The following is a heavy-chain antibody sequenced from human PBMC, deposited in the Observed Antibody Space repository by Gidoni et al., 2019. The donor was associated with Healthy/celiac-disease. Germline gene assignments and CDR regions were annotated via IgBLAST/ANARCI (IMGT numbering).Heavy chain of an antibody. V-gene: IGHV4-4*02. CDR1: GGSISSSNW. CDR2: IYHSGST. Sequence: QVQLQESGPGLVKPSGTLSLTCAVSGGSISSSNWWSWVRQPPGKGLEWIGEIYHSGSTNYNPSPKSRVPISLDKSKNRFPLRLTFGPAAARAGIYCARDQPKGRGGFFDYWGQGTLFPV. CDR3: ARDQPKGRGGFFDY. J-gene: IGHJ4*02.